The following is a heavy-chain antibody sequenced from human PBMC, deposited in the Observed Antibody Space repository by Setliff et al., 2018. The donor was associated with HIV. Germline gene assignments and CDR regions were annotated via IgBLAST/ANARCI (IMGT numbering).Heavy chain of an antibody. CDR2: ISPDSTYI. CDR1: GFTFNDFG. J-gene: IGHJ4*02. CDR3: TRGYCTSTSCSSPYDY. D-gene: IGHD2-2*01. V-gene: IGHV3-21*01. Sequence: GGSLRLSCAASGFTFNDFGMNWVRQAPGKGLEWVSSISPDSTYIYYADSVKGRFTISRDNAKNSLYLQMNSLRAEDTAVYYCTRGYCTSTSCSSPYDYWGRGTLVTVSS.